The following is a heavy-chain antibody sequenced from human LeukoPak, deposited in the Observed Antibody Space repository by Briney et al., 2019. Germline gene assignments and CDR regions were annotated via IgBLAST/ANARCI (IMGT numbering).Heavy chain of an antibody. CDR3: TTNDAFDI. Sequence: GGSLRLSCAASGFTFSNAWMNWVRQVPGKGLEWVGRIKTKADGGPTDYAATVKGRFTISRDDSKNMLYLQLNSLKTEDTAVYYCTTNDAFDIWGQGTMVTVSS. J-gene: IGHJ3*02. CDR1: GFTFSNAW. CDR2: IKTKADGGPT. V-gene: IGHV3-15*01.